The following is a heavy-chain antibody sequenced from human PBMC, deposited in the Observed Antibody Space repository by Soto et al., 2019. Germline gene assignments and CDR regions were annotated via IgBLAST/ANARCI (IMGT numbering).Heavy chain of an antibody. J-gene: IGHJ6*02. CDR1: GNSVSSNSAA. CDR3: ARAGYSSSSLFSTTYYYYGMDV. V-gene: IGHV6-1*01. D-gene: IGHD6-6*01. CDR2: TYYRSKWYN. Sequence: PSQTLSLTCAISGNSVSSNSAAWNWIRQSPSRGLEWLGRTYYRSKWYNDYAVSVKSRITINPDTSKNQFSLQLNSVTPEDTAVYYCARAGYSSSSLFSTTYYYYGMDVWGQGTTVTVSS.